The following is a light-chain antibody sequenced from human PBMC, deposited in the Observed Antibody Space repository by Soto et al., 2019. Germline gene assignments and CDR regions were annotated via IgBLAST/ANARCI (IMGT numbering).Light chain of an antibody. J-gene: IGKJ1*01. Sequence: EIAMKQSPDTLSVYKGDRATLSCRASQSVSSKLAWYQRKPGQAPRLLLYATSTRATGIPARFIGSGSGTEFTLTISSLQSEDFALYFCQQYDKWPGTFGQGTKVDIK. CDR1: QSVSSK. V-gene: IGKV3D-15*01. CDR3: QQYDKWPGT. CDR2: ATS.